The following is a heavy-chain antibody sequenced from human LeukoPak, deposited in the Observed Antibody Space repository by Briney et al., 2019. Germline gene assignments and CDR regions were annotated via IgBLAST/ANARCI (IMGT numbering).Heavy chain of an antibody. CDR1: GGSLNNYF. D-gene: IGHD4-23*01. V-gene: IGHV4-59*01. CDR3: ARHRGPTTEVTRDFDY. CDR2: IYYSGTT. J-gene: IGHJ4*01. Sequence: SETLSLTCSVSGGSLNNYFWSWIRQPPGKGLEWIGYIYYSGTTNHNPSLKSRVTISVDTSKNQFSLKLSSVSAADTAVYYCARHRGPTTEVTRDFDYWGQEPWSPSPQ.